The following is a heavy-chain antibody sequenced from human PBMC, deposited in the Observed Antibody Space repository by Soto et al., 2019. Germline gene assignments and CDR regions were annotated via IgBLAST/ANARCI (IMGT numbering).Heavy chain of an antibody. CDR2: MRPIGGYI. J-gene: IGHJ4*02. V-gene: IGHV1-8*01. Sequence: ASVKVSCKASGYTFTSYDVNWVRQAPGQGLEWMGWMRPIGGYIGYAQNFQGRVTMTRDISLNTAYMELNSLTSEDTAVYYCARVINAGVDYWGQGTLVTVSS. CDR1: GYTFTSYD. CDR3: ARVINAGVDY. D-gene: IGHD1-26*01.